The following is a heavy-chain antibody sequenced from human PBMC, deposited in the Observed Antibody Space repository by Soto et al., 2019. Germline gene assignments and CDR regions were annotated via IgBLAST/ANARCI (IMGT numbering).Heavy chain of an antibody. V-gene: IGHV4-34*01. J-gene: IGHJ6*02. D-gene: IGHD3-10*01. CDR2: INHSGST. CDR1: GGSFSGYY. Sequence: LSLTCAVYGGSFSGYYWSWIRQPPGKGLEWIGEINHSGSTNYNPSLKSRVTISVDTSKNQFSLKLSSVTAADTAVYYCARGSVRYYGSGSYYRYYYYGMDVWGQGTTVTVSS. CDR3: ARGSVRYYGSGSYYRYYYYGMDV.